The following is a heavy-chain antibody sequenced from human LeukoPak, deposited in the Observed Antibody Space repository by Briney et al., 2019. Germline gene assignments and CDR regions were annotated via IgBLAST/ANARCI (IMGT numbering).Heavy chain of an antibody. J-gene: IGHJ4*02. V-gene: IGHV4-38-2*02. CDR2: IYYSGST. Sequence: SETLSLTCSVSGYSINSGYYWVWIRQPPGKGLECIGTIYYSGSTFYNPSLKSRVTISVDTSKNQFSLKLSSVTAADTAVYYCARQPMIRGFDYWGQGTLVTVSS. CDR3: ARQPMIRGFDY. CDR1: GYSINSGYY. D-gene: IGHD3-22*01.